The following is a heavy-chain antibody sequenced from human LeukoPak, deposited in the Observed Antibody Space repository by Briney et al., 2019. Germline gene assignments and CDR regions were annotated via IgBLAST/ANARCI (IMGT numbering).Heavy chain of an antibody. CDR1: GFTFSNYG. J-gene: IGHJ4*02. V-gene: IGHV3-30*03. CDR2: ISSDGNIK. CDR3: VRVQTVTFDS. D-gene: IGHD4-17*01. Sequence: PGGSLRLSCAASGFTFSNYGMHWVRQAPGKWLEWVAVISSDGNIKYDADSVKGRFTISRDNSKNTVYLQINSLRVEDTAVHYCVRVQTVTFDSCGQGTLVTVSS.